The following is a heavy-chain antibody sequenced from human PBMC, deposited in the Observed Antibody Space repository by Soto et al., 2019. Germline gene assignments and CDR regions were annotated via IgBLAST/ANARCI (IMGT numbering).Heavy chain of an antibody. V-gene: IGHV1-69*04. CDR1: GVTLSSFA. J-gene: IGHJ6*02. CDR3: ENGDENYCYYGMDV. Sequence: QVQLVQSGSEVKKPGSSVKVSCKTSGVTLSSFAISWVRQAPGQGLEWVGTFSPVVAMAKYGQNFQGRVTITADKSTKTLFMELRGLRYEDTAMYYCENGDENYCYYGMDVWGQGTTVTVSS. CDR2: FSPVVAMA. D-gene: IGHD2-8*01.